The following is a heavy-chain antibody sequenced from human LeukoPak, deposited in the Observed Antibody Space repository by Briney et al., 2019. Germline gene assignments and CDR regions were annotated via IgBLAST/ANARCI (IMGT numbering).Heavy chain of an antibody. J-gene: IGHJ3*02. CDR1: GFTFSTYA. CDR2: ISAGGGST. CDR3: AYGPPGDAFDI. Sequence: GGSLRLSCAASGFTFSTYAMSWVRQAPGKGLDWVSAISAGGGSTYYADSVKGRFTISRDNSKNTLYLQMNSLGDEDTAVYYCAYGPPGDAFDIWGQGTMVTASS. D-gene: IGHD4-17*01. V-gene: IGHV3-23*01.